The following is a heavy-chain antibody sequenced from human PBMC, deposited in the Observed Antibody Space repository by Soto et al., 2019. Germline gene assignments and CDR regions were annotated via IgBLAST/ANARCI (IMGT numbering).Heavy chain of an antibody. V-gene: IGHV1-18*01. CDR2: ISGYNGNT. D-gene: IGHD2-21*01. J-gene: IGHJ4*01. CDR3: ARTVEYDSIPYYYADF. Sequence: ASFQVSCKASCSTFHTYAITWVRQAPGQGLEWMGWISGYNGNTNYAQTLQGRGTMTTDTSTSTAYLELRSLRSDDTAVYYCARTVEYDSIPYYYADFWGQGTLVTVSS. CDR1: CSTFHTYA.